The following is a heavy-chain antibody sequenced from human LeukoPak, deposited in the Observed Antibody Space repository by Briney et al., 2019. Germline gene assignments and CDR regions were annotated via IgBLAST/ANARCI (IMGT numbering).Heavy chain of an antibody. D-gene: IGHD1-7*01. CDR1: GYPFSDYY. CDR3: TRGNSLGVLGSFDY. J-gene: IGHJ4*02. Sequence: SVKVSCKASGYPFSDYYMHWVRQAPGQGLEWMGWINPKSGDTHYAQKFQGGVTMTRDTSISTAYMELSSLRSDDTAVYYCTRGNSLGVLGSFDYWGQGTLVTVSS. V-gene: IGHV1-2*02. CDR2: INPKSGDT.